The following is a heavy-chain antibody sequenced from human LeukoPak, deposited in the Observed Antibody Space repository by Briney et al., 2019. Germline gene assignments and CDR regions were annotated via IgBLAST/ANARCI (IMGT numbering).Heavy chain of an antibody. D-gene: IGHD6-19*01. CDR3: ARANPAVAGTFDY. CDR2: ISSSSSYI. Sequence: GGSLRLSCAASGFTFSNYSMNWVRQAPGQGLEWVSSISSSSSYIYYADSVKGRFTISRDNAKNSLYLQMNSLRAEDTAVYYCARANPAVAGTFDYWGQGTLVTVSS. V-gene: IGHV3-21*01. J-gene: IGHJ4*02. CDR1: GFTFSNYS.